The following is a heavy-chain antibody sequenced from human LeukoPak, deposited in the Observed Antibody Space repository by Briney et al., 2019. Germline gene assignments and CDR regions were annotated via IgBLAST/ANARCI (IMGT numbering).Heavy chain of an antibody. CDR3: ARDFYYSSGYGASDCFDP. V-gene: IGHV1-2*06. Sequence: ASVKVSCXASGYTFTGYYMHWVRQAPGQGLGWMGRIDPNSGGTNYAQKFHGRVTMTRDTSISTAYMELSRLRSDDTAVYYCARDFYYSSGYGASDCFDPWGQGTLVTVSS. J-gene: IGHJ5*02. CDR2: IDPNSGGT. CDR1: GYTFTGYY. D-gene: IGHD3-22*01.